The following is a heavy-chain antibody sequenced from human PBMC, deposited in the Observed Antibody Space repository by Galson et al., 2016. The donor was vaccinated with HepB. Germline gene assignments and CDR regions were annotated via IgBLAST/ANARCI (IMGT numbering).Heavy chain of an antibody. V-gene: IGHV3-23*01. CDR1: GFTFSTYA. J-gene: IGHJ6*02. CDR2: ISERGGNT. Sequence: SLRLSCAASGFTFSTYAMSWVRQAPGKGLEWVSGISERGGNTYYADSVKGRFTISGDNSKNTLFLQMNSLRAEDTAINYCAKQEALLWFGEYYFGLDVWGQGTTVTVSS. D-gene: IGHD3-10*01. CDR3: AKQEALLWFGEYYFGLDV.